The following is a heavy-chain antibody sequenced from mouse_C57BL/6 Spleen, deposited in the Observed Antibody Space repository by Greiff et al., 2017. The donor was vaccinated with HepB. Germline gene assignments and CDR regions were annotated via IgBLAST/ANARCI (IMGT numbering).Heavy chain of an antibody. CDR3: ASHYGNYGFAY. CDR2: IRNKANGYTT. D-gene: IGHD2-1*01. V-gene: IGHV7-3*01. CDR1: GFTFTDYY. Sequence: VQLKESGGGLVQPGGSLSLSCAASGFTFTDYYMSWVRQPPGKALEWLGFIRNKANGYTTEYSASVKGRFTISRDNSQSILYLQMNALRAEDSATYYCASHYGNYGFAYWGQGTLVTVSA. J-gene: IGHJ3*01.